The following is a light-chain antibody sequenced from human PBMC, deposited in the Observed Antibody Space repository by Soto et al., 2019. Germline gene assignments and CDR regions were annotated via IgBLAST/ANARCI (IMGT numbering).Light chain of an antibody. CDR2: DTS. CDR3: QQYNNWPPIT. V-gene: IGKV3-15*01. J-gene: IGKJ5*01. CDR1: QSVSIK. Sequence: EIVLTRSPGTLSLSPGERATLSCRASQSVSIKLAWYQQKPGQAPRLLIYDTSTRATGIPARFSGSGSGTEFTLTISSLQSEDFAAYYCQQYNNWPPITFGQGTRLEIK.